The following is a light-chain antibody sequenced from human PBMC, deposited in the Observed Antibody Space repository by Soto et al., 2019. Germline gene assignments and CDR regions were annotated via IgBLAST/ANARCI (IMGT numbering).Light chain of an antibody. Sequence: EIVLTQSPATLSLSPGERATLSCRASETIRGLLAWYQQRPGQPPRLLIYDTSNRATGIPARFSGSGSGTEFTLTISSLQSEDFAVYYCQQYNNWPPFTFGGGTKVDI. J-gene: IGKJ4*01. V-gene: IGKV3D-15*01. CDR1: ETIRGL. CDR3: QQYNNWPPFT. CDR2: DTS.